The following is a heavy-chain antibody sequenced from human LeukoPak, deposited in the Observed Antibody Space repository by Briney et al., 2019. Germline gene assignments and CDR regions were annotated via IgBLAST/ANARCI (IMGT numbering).Heavy chain of an antibody. Sequence: SVKVSCKASGGTFSSYAISWVRQAPGHGLEWMGGIIPIFGTANYAQKFQGRVTITADESTSTAYMELSSLRSEDTAVYYCARSQTTASNWFDPWGQGTLVTVSS. D-gene: IGHD4-11*01. CDR3: ARSQTTASNWFDP. J-gene: IGHJ5*02. CDR1: GGTFSSYA. V-gene: IGHV1-69*01. CDR2: IIPIFGTA.